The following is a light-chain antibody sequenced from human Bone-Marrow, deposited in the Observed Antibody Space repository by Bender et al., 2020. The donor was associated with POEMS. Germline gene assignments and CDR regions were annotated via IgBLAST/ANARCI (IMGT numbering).Light chain of an antibody. CDR3: QVWDSSADHVV. V-gene: IGLV3-21*04. CDR2: YDS. J-gene: IGLJ3*02. Sequence: SYVLTQTPSVSVAPGKTASITCGGNNIGIKSVHWYQQKPGQAPVLVIYYDSDRPSGIPERFSGSNSGNTATLTISRVEAGDEADYYCQVWDSSADHVVFGGGTKLTVL. CDR1: NIGIKS.